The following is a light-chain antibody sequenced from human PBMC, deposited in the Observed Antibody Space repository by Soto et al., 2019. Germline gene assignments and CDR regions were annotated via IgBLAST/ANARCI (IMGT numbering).Light chain of an antibody. V-gene: IGLV2-14*01. J-gene: IGLJ1*01. CDR2: EVT. Sequence: QSALTQPASVSGSPGQSITISCTGTSSDVGAYNYVSWYQHHPRKVPKLLIYEVTNRPSGVSDRFSGSKSGNTASLTISGLQAEDEADYYCSSKRDSSTLFVFGTGTKLTVL. CDR1: SSDVGAYNY. CDR3: SSKRDSSTLFV.